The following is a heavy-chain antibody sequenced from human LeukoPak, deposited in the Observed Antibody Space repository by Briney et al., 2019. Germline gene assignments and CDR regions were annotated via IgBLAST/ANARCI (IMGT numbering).Heavy chain of an antibody. CDR2: INSDGSST. CDR1: GFTFSSYW. Sequence: GGSLRLSCAASGFTFSSYWMHWARQAPGKGLVWVSRINSDGSSTSYADSVKGRFTISRDNAKNTLYLQMNSLRAEDTAVYYCARGGGYSYGPFDYWGQGTLVTVSS. D-gene: IGHD5-18*01. CDR3: ARGGGYSYGPFDY. J-gene: IGHJ4*02. V-gene: IGHV3-74*01.